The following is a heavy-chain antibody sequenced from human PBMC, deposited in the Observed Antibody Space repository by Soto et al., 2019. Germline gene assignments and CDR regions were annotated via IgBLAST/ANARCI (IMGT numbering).Heavy chain of an antibody. Sequence: QAQLGESGGGVVQPGRSLRLSCAASGFTFARSVMHWVRQAPGKGLEWVAVISYDGDNKYYADSVKGRFTISRDNSENTLYLQMNSLRVEDTAVYYCARDRGPNEFWIGYSTGWFDPWGQGTLVTVSS. D-gene: IGHD3-3*01. CDR3: ARDRGPNEFWIGYSTGWFDP. J-gene: IGHJ5*02. V-gene: IGHV3-30-3*01. CDR2: ISYDGDNK. CDR1: GFTFARSV.